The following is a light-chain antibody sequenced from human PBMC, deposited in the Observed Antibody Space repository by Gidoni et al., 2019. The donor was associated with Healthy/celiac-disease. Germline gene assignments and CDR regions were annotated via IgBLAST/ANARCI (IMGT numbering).Light chain of an antibody. V-gene: IGKV1-39*01. CDR3: QQTT. CDR1: QSISSY. Sequence: DIQMTQSSSSLSASVGDRVTITCRASQSISSYLNWYQQKPGKAPKLLIYAASSLQSGVPSRFSGSGSGTDFTLTISSLQPEDFATYYCQQTTFGPGTKVDIK. J-gene: IGKJ3*01. CDR2: AAS.